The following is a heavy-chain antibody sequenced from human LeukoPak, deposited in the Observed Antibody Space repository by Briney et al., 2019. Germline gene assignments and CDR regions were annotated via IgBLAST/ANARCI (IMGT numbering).Heavy chain of an antibody. J-gene: IGHJ4*02. V-gene: IGHV3-64*01. CDR2: ISSNGGST. Sequence: PGGSLRLSCAASGFTFSSYAMHWVRQAPGKGLEYVSAISSNGGSTYYANSVKGRFTISRDNSKNTLYLQMGSLRAEDMAVYYCAFSKSGSYYAVGNWYFDYWGQGTLVTVSS. D-gene: IGHD1-26*01. CDR1: GFTFSSYA. CDR3: AFSKSGSYYAVGNWYFDY.